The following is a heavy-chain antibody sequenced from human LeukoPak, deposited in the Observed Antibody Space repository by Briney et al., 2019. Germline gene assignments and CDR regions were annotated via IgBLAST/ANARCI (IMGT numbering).Heavy chain of an antibody. CDR3: ARGRDSSGYYYVGYFQH. D-gene: IGHD3-22*01. Sequence: SGTLSLTCAVSGGSISSSNWWTWVRQPPGKGLEWIGEINHSGSTNYNPSLKSRVTISVDTSKNQFSLKLSSVTAADTAVYYCARGRDSSGYYYVGYFQHWGQGTLVTVSS. CDR1: GGSISSSNW. CDR2: INHSGST. J-gene: IGHJ1*01. V-gene: IGHV4-4*02.